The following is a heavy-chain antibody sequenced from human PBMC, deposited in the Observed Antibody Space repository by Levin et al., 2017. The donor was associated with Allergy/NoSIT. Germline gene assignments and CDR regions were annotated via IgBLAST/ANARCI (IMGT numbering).Heavy chain of an antibody. Sequence: GGSLRLSCSASGFSISTYWMHWVRQGPGKGLVWVSHINSGGRTTNYADSVKGRFTISRDNAKNTVYLQMNSLRGEDTGVYYCATGNTDSRYYFDSWGQGTLVTVSA. V-gene: IGHV3-74*01. D-gene: IGHD2/OR15-2a*01. CDR3: ATGNTDSRYYFDS. J-gene: IGHJ4*02. CDR1: GFSISTYW. CDR2: INSGGRTT.